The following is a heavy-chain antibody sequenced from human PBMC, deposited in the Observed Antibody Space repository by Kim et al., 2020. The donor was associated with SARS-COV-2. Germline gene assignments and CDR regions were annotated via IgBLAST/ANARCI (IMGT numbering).Heavy chain of an antibody. CDR3: AKATDSEIYFTYY. D-gene: IGHD1-26*01. V-gene: IGHV3-30*18. CDR2: VSSDGSNK. CDR1: GFTFSSYG. J-gene: IGHJ4*02. Sequence: GGSLRLSCAASGFTFSSYGMHWVRQAPGKGLEWVAAVSSDGSNKKYADSVKGRFTISRDNSKNTLSLQMNSLRAEDTAMYYCAKATDSEIYFTYYWCQGTLVTV.